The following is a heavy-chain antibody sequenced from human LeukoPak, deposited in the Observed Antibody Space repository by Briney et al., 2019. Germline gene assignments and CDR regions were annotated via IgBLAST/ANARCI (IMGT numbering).Heavy chain of an antibody. J-gene: IGHJ4*02. Sequence: GGSLRLSCSASGFTFSTYWMNWVRQAPGKGLEWVSTISGGGGSTYYADSVKGRFTISRDNSKNTLYLQVNSLRAEDTAVYYCAKGGKWDVTPFDYWGQGTLVTVSS. V-gene: IGHV3-23*01. CDR2: ISGGGGST. CDR3: AKGGKWDVTPFDY. D-gene: IGHD1-26*01. CDR1: GFTFSTYW.